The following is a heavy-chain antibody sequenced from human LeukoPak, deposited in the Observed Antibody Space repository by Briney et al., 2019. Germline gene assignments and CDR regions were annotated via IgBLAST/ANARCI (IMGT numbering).Heavy chain of an antibody. CDR2: ISYSGST. D-gene: IGHD2-2*02. J-gene: IGHJ6*02. CDR3: ARLLCSSTSCYSPYYYYGMDV. CDR1: GGSISSSSYY. Sequence: PSETLSLTCTVSGGSISSSSYYWGWIRQPPGKGLEWIGSISYSGSTFYNPSLKSRVTISVDTSKNQFSLKLSSVTAADTAVYYCARLLCSSTSCYSPYYYYGMDVWGQGTTVTVSS. V-gene: IGHV4-39*01.